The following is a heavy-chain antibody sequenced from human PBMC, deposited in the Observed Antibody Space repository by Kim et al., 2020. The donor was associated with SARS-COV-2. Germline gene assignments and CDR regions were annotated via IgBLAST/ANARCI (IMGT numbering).Heavy chain of an antibody. D-gene: IGHD5-12*01. CDR3: ARSGYSGYEWGLG. V-gene: IGHV4-4*02. J-gene: IGHJ4*02. CDR1: GGSISSSNW. Sequence: SETLSLTCAVSGGSISSSNWWSWVRQPPGKGLEWIGEIYHSGSTNYNPSLKSRVTISVDKSKNQFSLKLSSVTAADTAVYYCARSGYSGYEWGLGWGQGTLVTVSS. CDR2: IYHSGST.